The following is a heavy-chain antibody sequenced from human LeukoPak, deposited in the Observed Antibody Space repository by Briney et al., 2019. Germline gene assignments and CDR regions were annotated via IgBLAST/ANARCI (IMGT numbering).Heavy chain of an antibody. V-gene: IGHV3-11*04. CDR3: AKGWGGLRFLEWLTDY. CDR2: ISSSGSTI. D-gene: IGHD3-3*01. Sequence: GGSLRLSCAASGFTFSDYYMSWIRQAPGKGLEWVSYISSSGSTIYYADSVKGRFTISRDNAKNSLYLQMNSLRAEDTAVYYCAKGWGGLRFLEWLTDYWGQGTLVTVSS. J-gene: IGHJ4*02. CDR1: GFTFSDYY.